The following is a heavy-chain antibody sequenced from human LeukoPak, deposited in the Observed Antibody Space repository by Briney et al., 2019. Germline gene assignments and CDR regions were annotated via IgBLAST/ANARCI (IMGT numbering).Heavy chain of an antibody. CDR1: GFTFSSYW. V-gene: IGHV3-74*01. CDR2: INTDGSST. Sequence: GGSLRLSCAASGFTFSSYWMHWVRQAPGKGLVWVSRINTDGSSTSYADSVKGRFTISRDNAKNTLYLQMNSLRAEDTAVYYCARAYCSSTSCYSELFDPWGQGILVTVSS. D-gene: IGHD2-2*01. CDR3: ARAYCSSTSCYSELFDP. J-gene: IGHJ5*02.